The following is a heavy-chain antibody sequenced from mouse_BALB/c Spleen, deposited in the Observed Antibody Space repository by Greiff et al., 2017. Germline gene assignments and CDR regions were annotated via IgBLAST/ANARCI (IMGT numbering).Heavy chain of an antibody. D-gene: IGHD2-3*01. V-gene: IGHV2-6-4*01. J-gene: IGHJ4*01. CDR2: IWGGGST. Sequence: VQLKQSGPGLVAPSHSLSITCTVSGFSLSRYSVHWVRQPPGKGLEWLGIIWGGGSTDYNSALKSRLSISKDNSKSQVFLKMNSLQTDDTAMYYCARNDGYDYWGQGTSVTVSS. CDR1: GFSLSRYS. CDR3: ARNDGYDY.